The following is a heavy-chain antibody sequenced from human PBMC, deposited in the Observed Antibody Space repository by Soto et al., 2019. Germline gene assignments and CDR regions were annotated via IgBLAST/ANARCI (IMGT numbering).Heavy chain of an antibody. CDR3: ARVVPGAEAWFGP. CDR1: GYTFSNYG. CDR2: VSLYSDGT. Sequence: GASVKVSCKTSGYTFSNYGITWVRQAPGQPLEWLGWVSLYSDGTNYAQKFQGRVSMATDTSTTTAYMELRSLRSDDTAVYYCARVVPGAEAWFGPWGQGTLVTVSS. D-gene: IGHD2-2*01. V-gene: IGHV1-18*01. J-gene: IGHJ5*02.